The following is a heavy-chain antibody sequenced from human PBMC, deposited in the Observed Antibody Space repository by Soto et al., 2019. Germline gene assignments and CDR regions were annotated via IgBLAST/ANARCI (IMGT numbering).Heavy chain of an antibody. V-gene: IGHV4-34*01. CDR2: INHSGST. CDR3: ARGVAVAGRDFDY. CDR1: GGSFSGYY. Sequence: SETLSLTCAVYGGSFSGYYWSWIRQPPGKGLEWIGEINHSGSTNYNPSLKSRVTISVDTSKNQFSLKLSSVTAADTAVYYCARGVAVAGRDFDYWGQGTLVTVSS. J-gene: IGHJ4*02. D-gene: IGHD6-19*01.